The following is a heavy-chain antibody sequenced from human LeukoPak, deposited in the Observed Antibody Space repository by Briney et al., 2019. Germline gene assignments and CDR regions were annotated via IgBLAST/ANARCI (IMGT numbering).Heavy chain of an antibody. D-gene: IGHD3-22*01. CDR1: GFTFSSYA. CDR3: ARVYYYDSSGYTENFDI. CDR2: ISYDGSNK. Sequence: GGSLRLSCAASGFTFSSYATSWVRQAPGKGLEWVAVISYDGSNKYYADSVKGRFTISRDNSKNTLYLQMNSLRAEDTAVYYCARVYYYDSSGYTENFDIWGQGTMVTVSS. J-gene: IGHJ3*02. V-gene: IGHV3-30-3*01.